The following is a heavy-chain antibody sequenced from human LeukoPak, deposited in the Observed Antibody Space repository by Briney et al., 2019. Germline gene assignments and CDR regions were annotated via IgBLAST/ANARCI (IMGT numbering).Heavy chain of an antibody. CDR3: ATYTHWVAGDV. Sequence: PGGSLRLSCGASGFTFSDSWMSWVRQAPGKGLEWVANMNQDGSEKDYVDSVKGRFAISRDNARNSLYLQMSSLRAEDTAVYYCATYTHWVAGDVWGQGTTVTVSS. CDR2: MNQDGSEK. D-gene: IGHD3-16*01. V-gene: IGHV3-7*01. CDR1: GFTFSDSW. J-gene: IGHJ6*02.